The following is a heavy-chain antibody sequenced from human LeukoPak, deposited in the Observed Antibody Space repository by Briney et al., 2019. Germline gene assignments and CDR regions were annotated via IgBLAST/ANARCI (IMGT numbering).Heavy chain of an antibody. CDR1: GGSFSGYY. J-gene: IGHJ5*02. Sequence: PSETLSLTCAVYGGSFSGYYWSWIRQPPGKGLEWIGEINHSGSTSYNPSLKSRVTISVDTSKNQFSLKLSSVTAADTAVYYCARGGRGDWNYVRWFDPWGQGTLVTVSS. CDR2: INHSGST. D-gene: IGHD1-7*01. V-gene: IGHV4-34*01. CDR3: ARGGRGDWNYVRWFDP.